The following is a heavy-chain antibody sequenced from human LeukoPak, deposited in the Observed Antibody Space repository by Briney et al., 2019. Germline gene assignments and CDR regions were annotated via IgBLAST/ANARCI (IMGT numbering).Heavy chain of an antibody. CDR2: IYYSGST. CDR1: GGSISSGGYS. CDR3: AREAPGLSGYD. V-gene: IGHV4-31*03. Sequence: RTSETLSLTCTVPGGSISSGGYSWSWIRQHPGKGLEWIGYIYYSGSTYYNPSLKSRVTISVDTSKNQFSLKLSSVTAADTAVYYCAREAPGLSGYDWGQGTLVTVSS. D-gene: IGHD5-12*01. J-gene: IGHJ4*02.